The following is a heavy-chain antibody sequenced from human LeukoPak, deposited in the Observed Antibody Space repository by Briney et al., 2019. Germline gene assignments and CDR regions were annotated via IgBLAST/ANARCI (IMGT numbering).Heavy chain of an antibody. D-gene: IGHD1-26*01. CDR2: INPNSGGT. CDR1: GYTFTGYY. J-gene: IGHJ4*02. V-gene: IGHV1-2*06. Sequence: ASVKVSCKASGYTFTGYYMHWVRQAPGQGLEWMGRINPNSGGTNYAQKFQGRVTMTRDTSISTAYMELNSLRAEDTAVYYCARDPSGSYWSCFDYWGQGTLVTVSS. CDR3: ARDPSGSYWSCFDY.